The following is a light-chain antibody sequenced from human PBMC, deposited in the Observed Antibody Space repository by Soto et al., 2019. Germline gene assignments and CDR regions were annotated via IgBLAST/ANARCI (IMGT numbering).Light chain of an antibody. CDR2: EVS. Sequence: QSVLAQPASVSGSPGQSVTISCTGTSSDVGSYNLVSWYQKHPGKAPKLMIYEVSTRPSRVSTRSSRSRSGNTASLTISGFQAEDEADYYCCSFTASSTVYVFATGTKVTVL. V-gene: IGLV2-23*02. J-gene: IGLJ1*01. CDR3: CSFTASSTVYV. CDR1: SSDVGSYNL.